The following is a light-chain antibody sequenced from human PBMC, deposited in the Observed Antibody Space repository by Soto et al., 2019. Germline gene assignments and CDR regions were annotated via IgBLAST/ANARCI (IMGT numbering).Light chain of an antibody. J-gene: IGKJ5*01. CDR2: DAS. CDR1: QSISGW. Sequence: DIQMTQSPSTLSASVGDRVTITCRASQSISGWLAWYQQKPGKAPNLLIYDASSLESGVPSRFGGSGSGTEFTLTISSLQPSDFATHYCQHDDSYPITFGQGTRLESK. V-gene: IGKV1-5*01. CDR3: QHDDSYPIT.